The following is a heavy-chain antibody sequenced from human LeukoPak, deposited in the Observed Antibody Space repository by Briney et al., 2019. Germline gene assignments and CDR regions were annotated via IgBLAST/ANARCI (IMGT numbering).Heavy chain of an antibody. CDR3: ARDGDTSGYFHYLDS. J-gene: IGHJ4*02. V-gene: IGHV1-18*01. Sequence: ASVTVSCKAFGYTFTSYGINWVRQAPGQGLEWMGWINAKNGNTNYAQNLQGRLTMTTDTSTSTAYVELRSLRSDDTAVYFCARDGDTSGYFHYLDSWGQGTQVAVSS. D-gene: IGHD3-22*01. CDR1: GYTFTSYG. CDR2: INAKNGNT.